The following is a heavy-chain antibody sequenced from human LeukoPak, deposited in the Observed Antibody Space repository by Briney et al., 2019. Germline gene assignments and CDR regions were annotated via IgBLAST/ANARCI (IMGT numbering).Heavy chain of an antibody. Sequence: PAETLSLSCTVSGGSISSGDYYWSWIRQPPGKGLEWIGYIYYSGSTYYNPSLKSRVTISVDTSKNQFSLKLSSVTAADTAVYYCARERCSGGSCNGSGMEVKGQWSTVTVSS. J-gene: IGHJ6*02. CDR1: GGSISSGDYY. V-gene: IGHV4-30-4*01. CDR3: ARERCSGGSCNGSGMEV. CDR2: IYYSGST. D-gene: IGHD2-15*01.